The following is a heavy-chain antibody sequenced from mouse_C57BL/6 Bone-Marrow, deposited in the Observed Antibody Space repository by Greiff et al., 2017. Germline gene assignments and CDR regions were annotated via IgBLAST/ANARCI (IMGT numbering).Heavy chain of an antibody. CDR3: TYYYGSSLDY. J-gene: IGHJ2*01. V-gene: IGHV6-3*01. CDR1: GFTFSNYW. CDR2: IRLKSDNYAT. Sequence: EVKLVESGGGLVQPGGSMKLSCVATGFTFSNYWMNWVRQSPEKGLEWVAQIRLKSDNYATNYAESVKGRFTISRDDSKSIVYLQMNNLRAEDTGIYYCTYYYGSSLDYWGQGTTLTVSS. D-gene: IGHD1-1*01.